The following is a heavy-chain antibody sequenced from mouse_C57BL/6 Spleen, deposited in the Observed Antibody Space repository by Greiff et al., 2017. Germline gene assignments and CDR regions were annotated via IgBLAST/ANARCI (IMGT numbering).Heavy chain of an antibody. CDR2: INPYNGDT. D-gene: IGHD1-1*01. CDR3: ARAPLLPERYCDV. J-gene: IGHJ1*03. CDR1: GYSFTGYF. Sequence: VQLQQSGPELVKPGASVKISCKASGYSFTGYFMNWVMQSHGKSLEWIGRINPYNGDTFYNQKFKGKATLTVDKSSSTAHMELRSLTSEDSAVYYCARAPLLPERYCDVWGTGTTVTVSS. V-gene: IGHV1-20*01.